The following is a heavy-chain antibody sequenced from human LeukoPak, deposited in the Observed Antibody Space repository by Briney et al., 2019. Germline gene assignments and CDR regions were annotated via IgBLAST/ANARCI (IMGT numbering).Heavy chain of an antibody. Sequence: ASVKVSCKASGYTFFSYGFSWVRQAPGQGLEWMGWISAYNGTTNYAQNFQGRVTMTTDTSTTTVYMELRSLRSDDTAVYYCARGTYCGGDCYIFDYWGQGTLVTVSS. CDR2: ISAYNGTT. CDR3: ARGTYCGGDCYIFDY. D-gene: IGHD2-21*02. J-gene: IGHJ4*02. CDR1: GYTFFSYG. V-gene: IGHV1-18*01.